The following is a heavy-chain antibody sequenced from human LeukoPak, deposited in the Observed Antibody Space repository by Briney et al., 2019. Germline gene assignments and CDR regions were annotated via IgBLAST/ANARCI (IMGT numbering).Heavy chain of an antibody. V-gene: IGHV1-18*01. D-gene: IGHD3-16*01. CDR2: ISGYNGNT. CDR1: GYTFTSYG. Sequence: ASVKVSCKTSGYTFTSYGISWVRQAPGQGLEWMGWISGYNGNTNYAQKFQGRVTMTTDTSTSTVHMELRSLRSDDTAVYYCARAHRDNVWGSLDYRGQGTLVIVSS. CDR3: ARAHRDNVWGSLDY. J-gene: IGHJ4*02.